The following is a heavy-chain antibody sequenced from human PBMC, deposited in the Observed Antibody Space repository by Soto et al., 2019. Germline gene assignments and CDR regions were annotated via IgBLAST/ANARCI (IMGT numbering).Heavy chain of an antibody. CDR3: ARLGAQDIDP. V-gene: IGHV4-59*08. CDR2: IYYSGST. CDR1: GGSIGDYD. Sequence: SEILCLTCTVSGGSIGDYDWRWIRQPPGKGLELIGYIYYSGSTNYNPSLKSRVTISVDTSKNQFSLKLSSVTAADTAVYYCARLGAQDIDPWGQGTLVTVSS. J-gene: IGHJ5*02. D-gene: IGHD3-16*01.